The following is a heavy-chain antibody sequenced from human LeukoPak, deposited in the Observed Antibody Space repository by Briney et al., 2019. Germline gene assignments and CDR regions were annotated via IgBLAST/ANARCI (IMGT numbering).Heavy chain of an antibody. V-gene: IGHV1-46*01. CDR1: GYSFTSHY. D-gene: IGHD2-2*02. CDR2: INPSGSST. J-gene: IGHJ4*02. Sequence: ASVKVSCKASGYSFTSHYMHWVRQAPGQGLEWLGLINPSGSSTLYAQKFQGRVTMTRDMSTATDYMELSSLRSEDTAVYYCARGAGYCSSASCYTEGIDYWGQGTLVTVSS. CDR3: ARGAGYCSSASCYTEGIDY.